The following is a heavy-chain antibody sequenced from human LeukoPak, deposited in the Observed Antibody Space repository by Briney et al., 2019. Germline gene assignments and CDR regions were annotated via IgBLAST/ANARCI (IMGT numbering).Heavy chain of an antibody. V-gene: IGHV3-33*01. CDR1: GFTFSSYG. J-gene: IGHJ4*02. CDR3: ATQAVAIDY. CDR2: IWYDGSNK. D-gene: IGHD6-19*01. Sequence: PGRSLRLSCAASGFTFSSYGMHWVRQAPGKGLEWVAVIWYDGSNKYYADSVKGRFTISRDNSKNTLYLQMNSLRAEDTAVYYGATQAVAIDYWGQGTLVTVSS.